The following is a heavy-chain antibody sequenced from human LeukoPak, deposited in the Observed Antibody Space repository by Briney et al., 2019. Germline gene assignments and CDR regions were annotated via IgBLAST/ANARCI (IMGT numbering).Heavy chain of an antibody. J-gene: IGHJ3*02. V-gene: IGHV3-7*01. Sequence: GGSLRLSCAASGFTFSSYWMSWVRQAPGKGLEWVANIKQDGSEKYYVDSVKGRFTISRDNAKNSLYLQMNSLRAEDTAVYYCARDIELAHLTYYDILTGPPAAFDIWGQGTMVTASS. CDR2: IKQDGSEK. CDR1: GFTFSSYW. D-gene: IGHD3-9*01. CDR3: ARDIELAHLTYYDILTGPPAAFDI.